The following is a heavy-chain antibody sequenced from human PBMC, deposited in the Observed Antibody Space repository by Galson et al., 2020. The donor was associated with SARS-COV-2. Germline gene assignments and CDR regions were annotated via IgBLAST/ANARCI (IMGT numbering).Heavy chain of an antibody. V-gene: IGHV5-51*01. CDR2: IYPGDSDT. Sequence: GESLKISCTASGYTFTNFWIAWVRQMPGKGLEWKGIIYPGDSDTRYNVSFQGQITISADRSINTAYLQWSSLRASDTAMYYCARQGTTGLHWLDPWGQGTLVTVSS. J-gene: IGHJ5*02. CDR1: GYTFTNFW. D-gene: IGHD1-1*01. CDR3: ARQGTTGLHWLDP.